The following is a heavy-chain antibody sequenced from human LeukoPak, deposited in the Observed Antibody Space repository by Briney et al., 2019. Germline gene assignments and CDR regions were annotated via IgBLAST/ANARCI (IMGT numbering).Heavy chain of an antibody. Sequence: GGSLRLSCAASGFTFSDYSMSWIRQAPGKGLEWVLYISSSGRTIYYADSVKGRFTISRDNAKNSLYLQMNSLRAEDTAVYYCARGGDDYWGQGTLVTVSS. CDR3: ARGGDDY. CDR1: GFTFSDYS. V-gene: IGHV3-11*01. CDR2: ISSSGRTI. J-gene: IGHJ4*02.